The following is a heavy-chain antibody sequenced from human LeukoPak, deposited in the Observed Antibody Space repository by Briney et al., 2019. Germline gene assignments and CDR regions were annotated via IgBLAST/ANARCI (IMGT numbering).Heavy chain of an antibody. CDR2: IYYSGSG. J-gene: IGHJ6*02. D-gene: IGHD3-9*01. CDR3: ARVHYDILTGYYPSYYYYGMDV. V-gene: IGHV4-59*01. Sequence: SETLSLTCTASGGSISSYYWSWIRQPPGKGLEWIGYIYYSGSGNYNPSLKSRVTISVDTSKNQFCMKLSSVTAADTAAYYCARVHYDILTGYYPSYYYYGMDVWGQGTTVTVSS. CDR1: GGSISSYY.